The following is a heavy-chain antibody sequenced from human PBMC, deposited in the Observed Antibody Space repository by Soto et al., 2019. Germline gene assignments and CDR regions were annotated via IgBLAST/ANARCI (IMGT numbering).Heavy chain of an antibody. D-gene: IGHD3-3*01. CDR2: INHSGST. V-gene: IGHV4-34*01. CDR1: GGSFSGYY. J-gene: IGHJ4*02. CDR3: ARGRLYYDFWSGYYTPYFDY. Sequence: SETLSRTCAVYGGSFSGYYWSWIRQPPGKGLEWIGEINHSGSTNYNPSLKSRVTISVDTSKNQFSLKLSSVTAADTAVYYCARGRLYYDFWSGYYTPYFDYWGQGTLVTVSS.